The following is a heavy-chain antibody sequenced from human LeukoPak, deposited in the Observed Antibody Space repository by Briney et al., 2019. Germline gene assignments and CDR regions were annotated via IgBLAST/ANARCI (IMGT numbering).Heavy chain of an antibody. D-gene: IGHD5-18*01. V-gene: IGHV3-7*01. CDR2: IKQDGSEK. CDR1: GFSFSTYW. J-gene: IGHJ4*02. Sequence: PGGSLRLSCAASGFSFSTYWMSWVRQAPGQGLEWVANIKQDGSEKYYVDSVKGRFTISRDNAKNSMFLQLNSLRAEDTAVYYCSRDGASPGYSYGYPFDYWGQGTLVTVSS. CDR3: SRDGASPGYSYGYPFDY.